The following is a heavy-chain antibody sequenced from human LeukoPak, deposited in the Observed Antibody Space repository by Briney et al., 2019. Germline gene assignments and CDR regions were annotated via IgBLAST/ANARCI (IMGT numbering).Heavy chain of an antibody. CDR1: GGSFSSENLY. V-gene: IGHV4-61*01. J-gene: IGHJ4*02. D-gene: IGHD6-13*01. Sequence: SETLSLTCTVSGGSFSSENLYWSWLPQPPGKGREGIVYIYYTGKTSNTTSLRTRITISVDTSKTQFSLNLNSVTAADTALYYCASGRDSWRDQPKYYFDYWGQGTLVTVSA. CDR2: IYYTGKT. CDR3: ASGRDSWRDQPKYYFDY.